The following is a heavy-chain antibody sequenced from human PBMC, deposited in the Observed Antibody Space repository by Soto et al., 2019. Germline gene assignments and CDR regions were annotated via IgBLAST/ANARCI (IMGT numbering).Heavy chain of an antibody. J-gene: IGHJ4*02. D-gene: IGHD2-2*01. Sequence: QVKLMESGGGVVVPGGSLRLSCAASGFTLSYYYMTWIRQTPGKGLEWVAHIDGRSSDIKYADSVKGRFTISRDNARNSLFLQMNSVTSDDTGMYFCTKGGRTTSYYWEYWGPGALVTVS. V-gene: IGHV3-11*06. CDR3: TKGGRTTSYYWEY. CDR1: GFTLSYYY. CDR2: IDGRSSDI.